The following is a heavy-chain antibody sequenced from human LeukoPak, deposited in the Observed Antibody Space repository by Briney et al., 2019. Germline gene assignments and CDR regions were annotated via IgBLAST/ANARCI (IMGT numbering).Heavy chain of an antibody. CDR3: VKDRKGYSSGWPFDY. V-gene: IGHV3-64D*09. J-gene: IGHJ4*02. CDR2: ISSNGGSA. D-gene: IGHD6-19*01. Sequence: GGSLRLSCSASGFTFSTYAMHWVRQAPGKGLEYVSAISSNGGSAYYADSVKGRFTISRDNSKNTLNLQMSSLRVEDTAVYYCVKDRKGYSSGWPFDYWGQGTLVTVSS. CDR1: GFTFSTYA.